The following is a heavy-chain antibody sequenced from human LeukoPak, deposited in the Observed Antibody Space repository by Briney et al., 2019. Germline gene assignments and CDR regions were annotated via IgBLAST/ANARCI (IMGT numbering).Heavy chain of an antibody. CDR3: AKDSAGMGRKNYFDY. CDR1: GFTFDDYA. Sequence: GRSLRLSCAASGFTFDDYAMHWVRQAPGKGLEWVSGISWNSGSIGYADSVKGRFTISRDNSKNTLYLQMNSLRAEDTAVYYCAKDSAGMGRKNYFDYWGQGTLVTVSS. J-gene: IGHJ4*02. V-gene: IGHV3-9*01. D-gene: IGHD6-13*01. CDR2: ISWNSGSI.